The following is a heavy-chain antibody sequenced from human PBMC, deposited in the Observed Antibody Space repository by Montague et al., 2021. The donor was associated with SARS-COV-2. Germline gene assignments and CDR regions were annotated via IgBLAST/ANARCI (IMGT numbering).Heavy chain of an antibody. CDR2: IDWDDDK. J-gene: IGHJ4*02. CDR1: GFSLSTSGMC. Sequence: PALVKPTQTLTLTCTFSGFSLSTSGMCVSWIRQPPGKALEWLACIDWDDDKYYSTSLKTRLTISKDTSKNQVVLTMTNMDPVDTATYYCARIHIAAAGTGLDYWGQGTLVTVSS. CDR3: ARIHIAAAGTGLDY. D-gene: IGHD6-13*01. V-gene: IGHV2-70*11.